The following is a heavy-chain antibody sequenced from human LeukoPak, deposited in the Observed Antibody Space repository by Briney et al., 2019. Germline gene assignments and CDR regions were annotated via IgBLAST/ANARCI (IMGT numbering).Heavy chain of an antibody. V-gene: IGHV3-23*01. CDR2: ISGSGGST. D-gene: IGHD3-3*01. J-gene: IGHJ4*02. CDR3: AKDRIWSGYSKYYFDC. Sequence: GGSLRLSCAGSGFTFSSYAMNWVRQTPGKGLEWVSGISGSGGSTYYADSVKGRFTISRDNSKNTLYLQMNSLRAEDAAIYYCAKDRIWSGYSKYYFDCWGQGTLVTVSS. CDR1: GFTFSSYA.